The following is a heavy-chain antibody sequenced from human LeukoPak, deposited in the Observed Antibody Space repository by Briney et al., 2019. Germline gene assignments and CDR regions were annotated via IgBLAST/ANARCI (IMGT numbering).Heavy chain of an antibody. J-gene: IGHJ4*02. V-gene: IGHV1-2*02. CDR3: ARDQGILARQIGY. CDR1: GYTFTGYY. Sequence: ASVKVSCKASGYTFTGYYMHWVRQAPGQGLEWMGWINPNSGGTNYAQKFQGRVTMTRDTSISTAYMEPSRLRSDDTAVYCCARDQGILARQIGYWGQGTLVTVSS. CDR2: INPNSGGT. D-gene: IGHD6-6*01.